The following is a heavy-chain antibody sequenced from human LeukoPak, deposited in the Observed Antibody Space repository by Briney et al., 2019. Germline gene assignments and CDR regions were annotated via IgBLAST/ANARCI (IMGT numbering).Heavy chain of an antibody. Sequence: PGGSLRLSCAASGFTFSSYSMNWVRQAPGKGLEWVSSISSSSSYIYYADSVKGRFTISRDNAKNSLYLQMNSLRAEDTAVYYCARDNYCDSSGYRLYYYYGMDVWGQGTTVTVSS. V-gene: IGHV3-21*01. CDR3: ARDNYCDSSGYRLYYYYGMDV. J-gene: IGHJ6*02. CDR2: ISSSSSYI. D-gene: IGHD3-22*01. CDR1: GFTFSSYS.